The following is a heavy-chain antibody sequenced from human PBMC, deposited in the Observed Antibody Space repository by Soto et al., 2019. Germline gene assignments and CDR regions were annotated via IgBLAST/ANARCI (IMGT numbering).Heavy chain of an antibody. D-gene: IGHD3-22*01. V-gene: IGHV4-31*03. J-gene: IGHJ4*02. CDR2: IYYSGST. Sequence: KPSETLSLTCTVSGGSISSGGYYWSWIRQHPGKGLEWIGYIYYSGSTYYNPSLKSRVTISVDTSKNQFSLKLSSVTAADTAVYYCARLTVNYYDSPFDYWGQGTLVTVSS. CDR3: ARLTVNYYDSPFDY. CDR1: GGSISSGGYY.